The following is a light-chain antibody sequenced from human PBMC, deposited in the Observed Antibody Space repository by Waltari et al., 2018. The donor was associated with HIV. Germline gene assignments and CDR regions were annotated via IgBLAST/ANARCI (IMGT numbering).Light chain of an antibody. J-gene: IGLJ2*01. CDR2: YDS. V-gene: IGLV3-21*04. Sequence: SYVLTQPPSVSVAPGKTARITCGGTNIGSKSVHWYQQKPGPAPLLVIYYDSARPSGIPARFSGSNSGNTATLTISRVEAGDEADYYCQVWDSSSDHVVFGGGTNLTVL. CDR1: NIGSKS. CDR3: QVWDSSSDHVV.